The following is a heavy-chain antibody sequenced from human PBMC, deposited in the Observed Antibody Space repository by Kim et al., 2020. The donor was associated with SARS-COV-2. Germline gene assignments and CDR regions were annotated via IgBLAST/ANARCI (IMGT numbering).Heavy chain of an antibody. Sequence: SETLSLTCTVSGGSISSYYWSWIRQPPGKGLEWIGYIYYSGSTNYNPSLKSRVTISVNTSKNQFSLKLSSVTAADTAGYYCARDLVAAAGRRFDPWGQGTLVTVSS. J-gene: IGHJ5*02. CDR3: ARDLVAAAGRRFDP. CDR1: GGSISSYY. V-gene: IGHV4-59*13. D-gene: IGHD6-13*01. CDR2: IYYSGST.